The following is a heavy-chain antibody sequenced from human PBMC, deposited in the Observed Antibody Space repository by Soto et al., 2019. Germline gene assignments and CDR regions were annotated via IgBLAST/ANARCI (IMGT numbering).Heavy chain of an antibody. J-gene: IGHJ5*02. D-gene: IGHD2-15*01. Sequence: SETLSLTCTVSGGSISSGDYYWSWIRQPPGKGLEWIGYIYYSGSTYYNPSLKSRVTISVGTSKNQFSLKLSSVTAADTAVYYCARGGPTGGSYKYNWFDPWGQGTLVTVSS. CDR2: IYYSGST. V-gene: IGHV4-30-4*01. CDR3: ARGGPTGGSYKYNWFDP. CDR1: GGSISSGDYY.